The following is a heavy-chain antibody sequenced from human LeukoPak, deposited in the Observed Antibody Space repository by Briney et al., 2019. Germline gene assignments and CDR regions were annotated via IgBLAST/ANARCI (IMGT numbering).Heavy chain of an antibody. Sequence: GGSLRLSCAASGFTVSSNYMSWVRQAPGKGLEWVANINEDGSEKYYVDSVKGRFTISRDNAKKSLYVQMNSLRVEDTAVYYCARDMVRGEAPYYWGQGTLVTVSS. CDR1: GFTVSSNY. J-gene: IGHJ4*02. CDR3: ARDMVRGEAPYY. CDR2: INEDGSEK. V-gene: IGHV3-7*01. D-gene: IGHD3-10*01.